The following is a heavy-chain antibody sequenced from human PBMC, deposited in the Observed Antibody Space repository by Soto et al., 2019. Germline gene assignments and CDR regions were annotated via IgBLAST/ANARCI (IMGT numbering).Heavy chain of an antibody. D-gene: IGHD6-19*01. CDR1: GFTLSSYV. CDR3: ARDRQQWLEPAGGALPF. CDR2: ISYAGNDN. V-gene: IGHV3-30-3*01. J-gene: IGHJ3*01. Sequence: QVHLVESGGGVVQPGRSLRLSCAASGFTLSSYVMHWVRQAPGKGLEWVARISYAGNDNYYADSVKGRFTISRDNFKKTLYLQMTSLRADDTAVYYCARDRQQWLEPAGGALPFWGQGTMVIVSS.